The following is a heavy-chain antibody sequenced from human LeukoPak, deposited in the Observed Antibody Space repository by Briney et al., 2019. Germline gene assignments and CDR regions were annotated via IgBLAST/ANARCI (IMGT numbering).Heavy chain of an antibody. D-gene: IGHD3-10*01. CDR3: ARGRITMVEGWFDP. J-gene: IGHJ5*02. Sequence: ASVKVSCKASGYTFTSYDINWVRQATGQGLEWMGWMNPNSGNTGYAQKFQGRVTMTRNTSISTAYMELSSLRSEDTAVYYCARGRITMVEGWFDPWGQGTLVTVSS. CDR2: MNPNSGNT. V-gene: IGHV1-8*01. CDR1: GYTFTSYD.